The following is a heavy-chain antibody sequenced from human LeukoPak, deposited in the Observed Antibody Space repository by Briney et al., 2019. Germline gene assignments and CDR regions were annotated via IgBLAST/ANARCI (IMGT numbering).Heavy chain of an antibody. CDR2: INPNSGGT. D-gene: IGHD4-17*01. CDR3: ARKGEHYGDYDY. CDR1: GSAFTGYY. V-gene: IGHV1-2*02. J-gene: IGHJ4*02. Sequence: ASVKVSCKASGSAFTGYYMHWVRQAPGQGLEWLAFINPNSGGTHYAQKFQGRVTVTRDTSISTTYMDLSRLRSDDTAVYYCARKGEHYGDYDYWGQGTLVTVSS.